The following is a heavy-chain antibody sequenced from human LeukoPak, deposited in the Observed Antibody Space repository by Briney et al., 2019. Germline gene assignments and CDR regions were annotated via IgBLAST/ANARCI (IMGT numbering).Heavy chain of an antibody. Sequence: ASVKVSCKASGYTFTSYDINWVRQATGQGLEWMGWMNPNSGNTGYAQKFQGRVTMTRNTSISTAYMELSSLRSEDTAVYYCARGTRITMVRGRLFYYYYMDVWGKGTTVTISS. CDR1: GYTFTSYD. CDR2: MNPNSGNT. J-gene: IGHJ6*03. D-gene: IGHD3-10*01. CDR3: ARGTRITMVRGRLFYYYYMDV. V-gene: IGHV1-8*01.